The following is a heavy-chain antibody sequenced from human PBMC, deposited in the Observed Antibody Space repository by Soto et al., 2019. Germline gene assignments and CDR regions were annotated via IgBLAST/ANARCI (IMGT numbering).Heavy chain of an antibody. V-gene: IGHV3-73*01. CDR1: GFTFSGSA. D-gene: IGHD1-20*01. Sequence: EVQLVESGGGLVQPGGSLKLSCAASGFTFSGSAMHWVRQASGKGLEWVGRIRRKANSYATAYAASVKGRFTITRDESKNTAYLQLNSLKTEDTAVYYCTSRPTPHNWKSYYYYYMDVWGKGTTVTVSS. J-gene: IGHJ6*03. CDR2: IRRKANSYAT. CDR3: TSRPTPHNWKSYYYYYMDV.